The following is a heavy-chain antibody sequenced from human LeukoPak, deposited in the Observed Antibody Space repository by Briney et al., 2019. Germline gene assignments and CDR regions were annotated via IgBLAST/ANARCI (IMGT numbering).Heavy chain of an antibody. J-gene: IGHJ6*03. CDR2: IFYSGNT. CDR3: ARVQRPSLYYYYMDV. Sequence: PSETLSLTCTVSGGSISSGNYYWSWIRKHPGKGLEWIGYIFYSGNTYYNPSLKSRVTISVDTSRNQFSLKLTSVTAADTAVYYCARVQRPSLYYYYMDVWGKGTTVTVSS. CDR1: GGSISSGNYY. D-gene: IGHD6-25*01. V-gene: IGHV4-31*03.